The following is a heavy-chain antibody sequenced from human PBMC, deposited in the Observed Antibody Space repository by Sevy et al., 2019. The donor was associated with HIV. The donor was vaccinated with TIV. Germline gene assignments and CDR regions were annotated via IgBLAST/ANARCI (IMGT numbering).Heavy chain of an antibody. V-gene: IGHV3-7*03. CDR3: ASDGHPAAMESYDYYYGMDV. J-gene: IGHJ6*02. D-gene: IGHD2-2*01. CDR1: GFTFSSYW. CDR2: IKQDGSEK. Sequence: GGCLRLSCAASGFTFSSYWMSCVRQAPGKGLEWVANIKQDGSEKYYVDSVKGRFTISRDNAKNSLYLQMNSLRAEDTVVSYRASDGHPAAMESYDYYYGMDVWGQGTPVTVSS.